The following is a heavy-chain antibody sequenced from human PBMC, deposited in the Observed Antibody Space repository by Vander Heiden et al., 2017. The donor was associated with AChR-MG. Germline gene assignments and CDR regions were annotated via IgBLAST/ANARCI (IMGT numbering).Heavy chain of an antibody. CDR3: ARDSSIAARHSY. CDR2: IYSGGST. Sequence: EVQLVESGGGLVQPGGSLRHSCAASGFTVSSNYMSWVRQAPGKGLEWVSVIYSGGSTYYADSVKGRFTISRDNSKNTLYLQMNSLRAEDTAVYYCARDSSIAARHSYWGQGTLVTVSS. CDR1: GFTVSSNY. V-gene: IGHV3-66*01. J-gene: IGHJ4*02. D-gene: IGHD6-6*01.